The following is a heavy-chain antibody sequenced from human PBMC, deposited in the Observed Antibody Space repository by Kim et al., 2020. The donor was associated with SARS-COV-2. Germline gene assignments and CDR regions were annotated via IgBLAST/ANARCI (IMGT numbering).Heavy chain of an antibody. CDR3: ARTPGYSSGWYRVSYYYYGMDV. CDR1: GGSISSYY. CDR2: IYYSGST. V-gene: IGHV4-59*01. D-gene: IGHD6-19*01. Sequence: SETLSLTCTVSGGSISSYYWSWIRQPPGKGLEWIGYIYYSGSTNYNPSLKSRVTISVDTSKNQFSLKLSSVTAADTAVYYCARTPGYSSGWYRVSYYYYGMDVWGQGTTVTVSS. J-gene: IGHJ6*02.